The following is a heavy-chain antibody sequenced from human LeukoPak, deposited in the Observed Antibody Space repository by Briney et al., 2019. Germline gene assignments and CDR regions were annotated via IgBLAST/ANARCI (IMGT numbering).Heavy chain of an antibody. J-gene: IGHJ6*02. Sequence: GGSLRLSYAASGFTFNRYGMHWVRQAPGKGLEWVAVISYDGSKKYYADSVKGRLTISRDNSKNTLYLQMNSLRAEDTAVYYCAKALICSGGSCYSYYYYGVDVWGQGTTVTVSS. CDR2: ISYDGSKK. D-gene: IGHD2-15*01. V-gene: IGHV3-30*18. CDR3: AKALICSGGSCYSYYYYGVDV. CDR1: GFTFNRYG.